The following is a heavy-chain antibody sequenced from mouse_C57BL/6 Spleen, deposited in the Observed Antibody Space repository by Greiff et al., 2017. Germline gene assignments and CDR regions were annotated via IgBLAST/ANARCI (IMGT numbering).Heavy chain of an antibody. CDR2: IPPNSGST. Sequence: QVQLQQPGAELVKPGASVKLSCKASGYTFTSYWMHWVKQRPGQGLEWIGMIPPNSGSTNYNEKFKSKATLTVDKSSSTAYMQLSSLTSEDSAVYYCARSYGWYFDVWGTGTTVTVSS. V-gene: IGHV1-64*01. J-gene: IGHJ1*03. CDR3: ARSYGWYFDV. CDR1: GYTFTSYW. D-gene: IGHD1-1*01.